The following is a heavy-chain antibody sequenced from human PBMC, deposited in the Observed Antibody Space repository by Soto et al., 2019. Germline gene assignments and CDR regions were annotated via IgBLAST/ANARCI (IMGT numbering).Heavy chain of an antibody. CDR3: ARGTYDFWSGYYTPSFDY. Sequence: ASVKVSCKASGYTFTSYYMHWVRQAPGQGLEWMGIINPSGGSTSYAQKFQGRVTMTRDTSTSTVYMELSSLRSEDTAVYYCARGTYDFWSGYYTPSFDYWGQGTLVTVSS. CDR2: INPSGGST. CDR1: GYTFTSYY. J-gene: IGHJ4*02. V-gene: IGHV1-46*03. D-gene: IGHD3-3*01.